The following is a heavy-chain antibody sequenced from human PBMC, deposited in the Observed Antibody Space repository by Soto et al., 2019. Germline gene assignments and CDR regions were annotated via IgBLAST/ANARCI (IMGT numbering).Heavy chain of an antibody. CDR2: FNPSDGST. Sequence: QVQLLQSGAEVRKPGASVEVSCKASGYTFTSYYIHWVRQAPGQGLEWMGIFNPSDGSTTFAQNFQGRVCMTRDTSTSTVYMELNSLRSEDTAVYYCARDPHGYCSGGNCYKLDYWGQGTLVTVSS. D-gene: IGHD2-15*01. J-gene: IGHJ4*02. V-gene: IGHV1-46*01. CDR3: ARDPHGYCSGGNCYKLDY. CDR1: GYTFTSYY.